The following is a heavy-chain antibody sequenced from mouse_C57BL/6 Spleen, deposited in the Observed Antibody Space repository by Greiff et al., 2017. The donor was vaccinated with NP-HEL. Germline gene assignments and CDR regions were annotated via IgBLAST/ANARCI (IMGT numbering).Heavy chain of an antibody. CDR1: GFNIKDYY. V-gene: IGHV14-2*01. J-gene: IGHJ1*03. CDR3: ARTVVASYWYFDV. Sequence: VQLKESGAELVKPGASVKLSCTASGFNIKDYYMHWVKQRTEQGLEWIGRIDPEDGETKYAPKFQGKATITADTSSNTAYLQLSSLTSEDTAVYYCARTVVASYWYFDVWGTGTTVTVSS. CDR2: IDPEDGET. D-gene: IGHD1-1*01.